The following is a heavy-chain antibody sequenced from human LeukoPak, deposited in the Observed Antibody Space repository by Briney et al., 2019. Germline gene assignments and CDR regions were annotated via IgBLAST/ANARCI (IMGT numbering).Heavy chain of an antibody. V-gene: IGHV1-69*01. Sequence: ASVKVSCKASGGTFSSYAISWVRQAHGQGLEWMGGIIPIFGTANYAQKFQGRVTITADESTSTAYMELSSLRSEDTAVYYCASDTVGGSSTTPDYYYGMDVWGKGTTVTVSS. D-gene: IGHD2-2*01. CDR1: GGTFSSYA. CDR3: ASDTVGGSSTTPDYYYGMDV. CDR2: IIPIFGTA. J-gene: IGHJ6*04.